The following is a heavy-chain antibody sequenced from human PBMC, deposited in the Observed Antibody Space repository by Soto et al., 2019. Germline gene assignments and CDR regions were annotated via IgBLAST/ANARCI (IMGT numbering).Heavy chain of an antibody. CDR3: ARADCSSTSGPYYWYFDL. Sequence: QVQLVQSGAEVKKPGAQVKSPCRASVYTFTSFVFSWVRQSLGQGLDWRGWISPYNGNTNYAYKLKGRVTMTTYTSTSTAYMELRSLRSDDTAVYYCARADCSSTSGPYYWYFDLFGRGTLVNVSS. V-gene: IGHV1-18*01. CDR2: ISPYNGNT. J-gene: IGHJ2*01. CDR1: VYTFTSFV. D-gene: IGHD2-2*01.